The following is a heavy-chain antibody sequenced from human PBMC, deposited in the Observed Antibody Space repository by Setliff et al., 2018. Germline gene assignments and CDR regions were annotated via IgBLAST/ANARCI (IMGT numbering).Heavy chain of an antibody. V-gene: IGHV1-69*13. CDR2: IIPMFRTG. D-gene: IGHD3-22*01. Sequence: GASVKVSCKASGGSFNNYPISWVRQAPGHGLEWMGGIIPMFRTGKYAQRFQGRVTITADESTTTAYMELSSLRVEDTGTYYCARIGTSSVLYGMDVWGQGTTVTVSS. CDR1: GGSFNNYP. CDR3: ARIGTSSVLYGMDV. J-gene: IGHJ6*02.